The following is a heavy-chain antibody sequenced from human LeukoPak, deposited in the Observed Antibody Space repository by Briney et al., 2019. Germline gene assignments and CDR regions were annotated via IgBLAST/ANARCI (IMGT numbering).Heavy chain of an antibody. V-gene: IGHV3-23*01. CDR3: AKALGSGARAYYYYVMDV. CDR1: GFSLCSYA. J-gene: IGHJ6*02. Sequence: GGSLRLSCAPSGFSLCSYAMSWVRASPGEGLEWVSGIRGSSGSTYHADSVKGRFTISRDNSKNTLNLQMNSLRAEDTAVYYCAKALGSGARAYYYYVMDVWGQGTTVTVSS. D-gene: IGHD3-10*01. CDR2: IRGSSGST.